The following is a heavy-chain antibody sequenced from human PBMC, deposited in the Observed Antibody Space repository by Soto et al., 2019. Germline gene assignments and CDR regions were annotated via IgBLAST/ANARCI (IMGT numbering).Heavy chain of an antibody. D-gene: IGHD5-12*01. Sequence: GGSLRLSCAASGFTFSSYGMHWVRQAPGKGLEWVAVISYDGSNKYYADSVKGRFTISRDNSKNTLYLQMNSLRAEDTAVYYCAKDRHVDIVAPDTTWFDYWGQGTLVTVSS. CDR3: AKDRHVDIVAPDTTWFDY. CDR1: GFTFSSYG. CDR2: ISYDGSNK. J-gene: IGHJ4*02. V-gene: IGHV3-30*18.